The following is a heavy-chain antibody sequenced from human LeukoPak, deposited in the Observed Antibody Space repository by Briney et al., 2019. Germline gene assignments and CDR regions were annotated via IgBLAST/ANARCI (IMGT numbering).Heavy chain of an antibody. CDR3: ARDYTLTLGTTTYFQH. D-gene: IGHD1-7*01. CDR2: INTNTVKP. Sequence: ASVKVSCKAAGYILDIYALIWVRQAPGQGLELMGWINTNTVKPTYAQGFRGRFVFSLDTSVSTAYLQISSLKAEDTAVYYCARDYTLTLGTTTYFQHWGQGTLVTVSS. CDR1: GYILDIYA. V-gene: IGHV7-4-1*02. J-gene: IGHJ1*01.